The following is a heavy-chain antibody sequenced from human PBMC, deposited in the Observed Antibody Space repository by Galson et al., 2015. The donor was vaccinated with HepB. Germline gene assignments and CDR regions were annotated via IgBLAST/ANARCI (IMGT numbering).Heavy chain of an antibody. CDR3: ARGKHQLGY. D-gene: IGHD6-13*01. CDR1: GYTFTNYT. Sequence: SVKVSCKASGYTFTNYTMNWVRLAPGQGLEWMGWINTNTGNPTYAQGFTGWFVFSLDTSVSTAYLQISSLEAEDTAVYYCARGKHQLGYWGQGTLVTVSS. V-gene: IGHV7-4-1*02. CDR2: INTNTGNP. J-gene: IGHJ4*02.